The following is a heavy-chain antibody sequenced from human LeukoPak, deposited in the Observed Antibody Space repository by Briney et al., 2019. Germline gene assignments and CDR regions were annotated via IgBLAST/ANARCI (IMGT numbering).Heavy chain of an antibody. CDR2: ISYDESNI. J-gene: IGHJ4*02. Sequence: GRSLRLSCAASNFAFSSYSMHWVRQAPGKGLEWVAVISYDESNIYYAASVKGRFSISRDNSKNTLFLQVNSLRAEDTAVYFCARGGSYDYWTGYRTDYWGQGTLVTVSS. CDR1: NFAFSSYS. D-gene: IGHD3-3*01. CDR3: ARGGSYDYWTGYRTDY. V-gene: IGHV3-30*04.